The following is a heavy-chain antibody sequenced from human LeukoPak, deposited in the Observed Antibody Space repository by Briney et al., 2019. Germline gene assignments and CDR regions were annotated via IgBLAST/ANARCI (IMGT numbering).Heavy chain of an antibody. Sequence: GSLRLSCAASGFTFSSYGMNWVRQAPGKGLEWVAFIRYDGSNKYYADSVKGRFTISRDNSKNTLYLQMNSLRAEDTAVYYCAKDSSPLGYCGSTSCYYFDYWGQGTLVTVSS. V-gene: IGHV3-30*02. CDR3: AKDSSPLGYCGSTSCYYFDY. CDR2: IRYDGSNK. J-gene: IGHJ4*02. CDR1: GFTFSSYG. D-gene: IGHD2-2*01.